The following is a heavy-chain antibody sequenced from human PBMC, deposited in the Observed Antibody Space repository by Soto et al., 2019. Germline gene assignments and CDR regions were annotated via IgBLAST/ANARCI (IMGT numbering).Heavy chain of an antibody. CDR1: GFTFSSYG. Sequence: QVQLVESGGGVVQPGRSLRLSCAASGFTFSSYGMHWVRQAPGKGLEWVAVIWYDGSNKYYADSVKGRFTISRDNSKNTLYLQLNSLRAEDTAVYYCARDKGATDGSWYFDYWGQGTLVTVSS. CDR2: IWYDGSNK. D-gene: IGHD6-13*01. J-gene: IGHJ4*02. V-gene: IGHV3-33*01. CDR3: ARDKGATDGSWYFDY.